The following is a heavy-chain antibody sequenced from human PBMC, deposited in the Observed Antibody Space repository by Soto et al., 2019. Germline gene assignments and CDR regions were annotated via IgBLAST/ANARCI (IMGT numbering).Heavy chain of an antibody. J-gene: IGHJ4*02. CDR1: GFTVSSNQ. D-gene: IGHD3-16*01. CDR3: AGPGEQHRY. Sequence: EVQLVESGGGLVQPAGSLRLSCADSGFTVSSNQMSWVRLAPGKGLEWVSLIYSGGSTYYADSVKGRFTFSRDNSQNTLYLQMNSRRAEDTAVYYCAGPGEQHRYWGQGTLVTVSS. V-gene: IGHV3-66*01. CDR2: IYSGGST.